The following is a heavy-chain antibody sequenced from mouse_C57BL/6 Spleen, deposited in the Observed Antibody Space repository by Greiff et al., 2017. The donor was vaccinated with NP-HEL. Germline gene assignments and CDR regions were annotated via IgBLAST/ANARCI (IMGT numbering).Heavy chain of an antibody. CDR2: IYPRSGNT. CDR1: GYTFTSYG. CDR3: ARSGLLNGGYAMDY. Sequence: QVQLQQSGAELARPGASVKLSCKASGYTFTSYGISWVKQRTGQGLEWIGEIYPRSGNTYYNEKFKGKATLTADKSSSTAYMELRSLTSEDSAVYFCARSGLLNGGYAMDYWGQGTSVTVSS. V-gene: IGHV1-81*01. D-gene: IGHD2-1*01. J-gene: IGHJ4*01.